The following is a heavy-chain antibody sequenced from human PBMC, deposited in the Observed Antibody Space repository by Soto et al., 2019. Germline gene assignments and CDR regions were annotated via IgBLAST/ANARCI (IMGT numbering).Heavy chain of an antibody. CDR1: VFTLSGYA. D-gene: IGHD6-6*01. CDR3: ARRARPDFYYMDV. V-gene: IGHV3-64*01. J-gene: IGHJ6*03. Sequence: EVQLAESGGGLAQPGGSLSLSCAASVFTLSGYAMDWVRQAPGKGLEYVSGIRSNGVGTYYANSVQGRFTISRDNSKNTVYLQMCSLRPEDMAVYYCARRARPDFYYMDVWGKGTTVTVSS. CDR2: IRSNGVGT.